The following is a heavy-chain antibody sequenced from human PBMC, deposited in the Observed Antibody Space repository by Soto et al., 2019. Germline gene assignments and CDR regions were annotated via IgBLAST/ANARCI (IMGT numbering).Heavy chain of an antibody. CDR1: GGTFNSYA. D-gene: IGHD3-22*01. V-gene: IGHV1-69*13. J-gene: IGHJ6*02. Sequence: SVKVCCKASGGTFNSYAISWVRQAPGQGLEWMGGIIPIFGTANYAQKFQGRVTITADESTSTAYMELSSLRSEDTAVYYCARDRKSFDSSGYYYVPYYYYYGMDVWGQGTTVTVSS. CDR3: ARDRKSFDSSGYYYVPYYYYYGMDV. CDR2: IIPIFGTA.